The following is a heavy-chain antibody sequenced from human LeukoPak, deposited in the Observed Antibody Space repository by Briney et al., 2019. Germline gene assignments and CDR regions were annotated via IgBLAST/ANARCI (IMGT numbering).Heavy chain of an antibody. V-gene: IGHV1-69*05. CDR1: GGTFSSYA. Sequence: SVKVSCKASGGTFSSYAISWVRQAPGQGLEWMGGIIPIFGTANYAQKFQGRVTITTDESTSTAYMELSSLRSEDTAVYYCARSRSWYISHSDYWGQGTLVTVSS. D-gene: IGHD6-13*01. J-gene: IGHJ4*02. CDR2: IIPIFGTA. CDR3: ARSRSWYISHSDY.